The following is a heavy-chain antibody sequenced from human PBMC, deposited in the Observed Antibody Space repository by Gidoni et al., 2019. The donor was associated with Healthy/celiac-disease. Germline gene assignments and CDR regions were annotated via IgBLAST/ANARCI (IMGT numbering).Heavy chain of an antibody. V-gene: IGHV4-4*02. CDR1: GGSRSSSTG. Sequence: QVQLQESGPGLVKPSGTLSLTCAVSGGSRSSSTGWSWVRPPPGKGLEWIGEIYHSGSTNYNPSLKSRVTISVDKSKNQFSLKLSSVTAADTAVYYCARSRYCSSTSCYWPEYWDYYYYYYMDVWGKGTTVTVSS. CDR3: ARSRYCSSTSCYWPEYWDYYYYYYMDV. J-gene: IGHJ6*03. CDR2: IYHSGST. D-gene: IGHD2-2*01.